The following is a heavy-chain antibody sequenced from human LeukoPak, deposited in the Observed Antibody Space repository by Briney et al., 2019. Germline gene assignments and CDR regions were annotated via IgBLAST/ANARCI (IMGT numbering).Heavy chain of an antibody. D-gene: IGHD2-21*01. CDR2: IHHDESEK. Sequence: GGSLRLSCEASGFNFNYYWLGWVRQAPGKGLEWVALIHHDESEKYYVDSVKGRFSISRDNAKSSVYLQMDSLRVDDTAIYYCTRWVSQYYFDFWGQGPLVSVSS. J-gene: IGHJ4*02. V-gene: IGHV3-7*01. CDR1: GFNFNYYW. CDR3: TRWVSQYYFDF.